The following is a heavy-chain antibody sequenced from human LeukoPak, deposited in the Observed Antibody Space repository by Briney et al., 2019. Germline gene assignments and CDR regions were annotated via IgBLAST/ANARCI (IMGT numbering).Heavy chain of an antibody. CDR1: GFPFNDAW. CDR3: TTGPLRLGGLVVDY. CDR2: IKTKTDGGTT. D-gene: IGHD3-16*01. J-gene: IGHJ4*02. Sequence: GGSLRLSCAASGFPFNDAWMSWVRQAPGKGLEWVGRIKTKTDGGTTDYAAPVKGRFTISRDDSKNTLYLQMNSLKTEDTAVYYCTTGPLRLGGLVVDYWGQGTLVTVSS. V-gene: IGHV3-15*01.